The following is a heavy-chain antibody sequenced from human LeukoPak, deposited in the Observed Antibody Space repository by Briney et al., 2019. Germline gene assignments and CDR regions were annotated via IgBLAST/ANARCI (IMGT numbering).Heavy chain of an antibody. Sequence: SETLSLTCTVSDGSISSYYWSWIRQPPGKGLEWIGYIYYSGSTNYNPSLKSRVTISVDTSKNQFSLKLSSVTAADTAVYYCARDQPYYYDSSGYAFDIWGQGTMVTVSS. CDR3: ARDQPYYYDSSGYAFDI. V-gene: IGHV4-59*01. J-gene: IGHJ3*02. CDR1: DGSISSYY. CDR2: IYYSGST. D-gene: IGHD3-22*01.